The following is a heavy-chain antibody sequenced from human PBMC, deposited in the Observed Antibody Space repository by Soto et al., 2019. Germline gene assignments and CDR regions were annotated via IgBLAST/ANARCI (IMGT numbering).Heavy chain of an antibody. CDR1: GFTFSSYA. Sequence: GGSLRLSCAASGFTFSSYAMSWVRQAPGKGLEWVSAISGSGGSTYYADSVKGRFTISRDNSKNTLYLQMNSLRAEDTAVYYCAKDRAIVVVPAATNDYWGQGTLVTVSS. J-gene: IGHJ4*02. V-gene: IGHV3-23*01. CDR2: ISGSGGST. D-gene: IGHD2-2*01. CDR3: AKDRAIVVVPAATNDY.